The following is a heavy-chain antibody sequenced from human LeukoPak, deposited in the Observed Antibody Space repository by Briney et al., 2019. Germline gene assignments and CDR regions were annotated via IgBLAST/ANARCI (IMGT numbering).Heavy chain of an antibody. CDR3: ASLDY. CDR2: IKQDGSEE. CDR1: GFTFSSSW. V-gene: IGHV3-7*01. Sequence: PGGSLRLSCAASGFTFSSSWMNWVRQAPGKGLEWVANIKQDGSEEYYVDSVKGRFTISRDNAKNSLYLQMNTLRAEDTAVYYCASLDYWGQGTLVTVSS. J-gene: IGHJ4*02.